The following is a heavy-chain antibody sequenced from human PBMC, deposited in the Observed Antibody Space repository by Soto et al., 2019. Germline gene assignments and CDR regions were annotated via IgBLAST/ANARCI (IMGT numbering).Heavy chain of an antibody. V-gene: IGHV1-69*01. CDR2: A. Sequence: ANYAQKFPGRVTITADASTSTAYMELSSLRSEDTAVYYCARSVEGHFDFWGQGILVTVSS. J-gene: IGHJ4*01. D-gene: IGHD6-19*01. CDR3: ARSVEGHFDF.